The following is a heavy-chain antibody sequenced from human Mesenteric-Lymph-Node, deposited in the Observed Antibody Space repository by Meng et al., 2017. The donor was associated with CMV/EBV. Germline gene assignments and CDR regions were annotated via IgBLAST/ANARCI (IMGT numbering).Heavy chain of an antibody. CDR1: GYTFTGYY. CDR2: INPNSGGT. CDR3: ARMVVVVPAASNWFDP. Sequence: ASVKVSCKASGYTFTGYYMHWVRQAPGQGLEWMGWINPNSGGTNYAQKFQGRVTMTRDTSISTAYMELSRLRSDDTAVYYCARMVVVVPAASNWFDPWDQGTLVTVSS. J-gene: IGHJ5*02. D-gene: IGHD2-2*01. V-gene: IGHV1-2*02.